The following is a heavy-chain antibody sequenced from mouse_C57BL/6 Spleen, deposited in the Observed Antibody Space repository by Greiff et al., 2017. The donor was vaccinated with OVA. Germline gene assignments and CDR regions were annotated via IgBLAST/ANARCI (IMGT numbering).Heavy chain of an antibody. J-gene: IGHJ4*01. V-gene: IGHV2-2*01. Sequence: QVQLKESGPGLVQPSQSLSITCTVSGFSLTSYGVHWVRQSPGKGLEWLGVIWSGGSTDYNAAFISRLSISKDNSTSQVFFKMNSLQADDTAIYYCARDSSGYYAMDYWGQGTSVTVSS. CDR3: ARDSSGYYAMDY. CDR2: IWSGGST. D-gene: IGHD3-2*02. CDR1: GFSLTSYG.